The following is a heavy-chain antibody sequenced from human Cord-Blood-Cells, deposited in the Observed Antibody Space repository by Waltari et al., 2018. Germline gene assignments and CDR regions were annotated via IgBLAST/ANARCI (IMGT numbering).Heavy chain of an antibody. J-gene: IGHJ4*02. Sequence: QLQLQESGPGLVKPSETLSLTCTVSGGSISSSSYYWGWIRQPPGKGLAWIGSIYYSGSTYSTPSIKSRVTISLDTSKNQFSLKLGSVTAADTAVYYCARYTVVSSDYWGQGTLVTVSS. CDR1: GGSISSSSYY. V-gene: IGHV4-39*01. D-gene: IGHD3-22*01. CDR3: ARYTVVSSDY. CDR2: IYYSGST.